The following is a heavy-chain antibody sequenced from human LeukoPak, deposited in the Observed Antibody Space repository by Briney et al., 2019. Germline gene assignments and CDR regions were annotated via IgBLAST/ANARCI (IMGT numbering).Heavy chain of an antibody. D-gene: IGHD2-8*01. J-gene: IGHJ4*02. CDR2: INPDSGIT. V-gene: IGHV1-2*02. CDR3: ARGWSGY. CDR1: GYTFTDYY. Sequence: GASVKVSCKASGYTFTDYYIHWVRQAPGQGLEWMGWINPDSGITNYSQEFQGSVTMTRDTSITTAYMEVSRLTSDDTAVYYCARGWSGYWGQGTLVTVSS.